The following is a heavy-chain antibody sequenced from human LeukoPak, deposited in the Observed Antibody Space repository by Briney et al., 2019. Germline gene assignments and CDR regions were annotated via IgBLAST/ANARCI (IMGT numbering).Heavy chain of an antibody. J-gene: IGHJ6*02. CDR3: ARSIGLTGGGVDV. D-gene: IGHD3-9*01. CDR2: ITNGGSTI. Sequence: GGSLRLSCAASGFTFSDYNMNWVRQAPGKGLEWVSYITNGGSTIHHADSVKGRFTISRGNAKKTLYLQMNSLRAEDTAVYCCARSIGLTGGGVDVWGQGTTVTVSS. V-gene: IGHV3-11*01. CDR1: GFTFSDYN.